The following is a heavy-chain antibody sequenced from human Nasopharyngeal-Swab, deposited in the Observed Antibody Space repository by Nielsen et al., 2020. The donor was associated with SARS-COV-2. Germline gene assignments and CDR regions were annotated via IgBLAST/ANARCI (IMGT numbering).Heavy chain of an antibody. Sequence: SETLSLTCTVFGCSIRCSCYYWGWLRQPPGKGLVCIGSIYYSGSTYYNPSLKNRVTISVVTSKNHFSLKLSSVTAADTAVYYCARHGGYCSSTSCYSSWFDPWGQGTLVTVSS. D-gene: IGHD2-2*02. J-gene: IGHJ5*02. CDR1: GCSIRCSCYY. CDR2: IYYSGST. V-gene: IGHV4-39*01. CDR3: ARHGGYCSSTSCYSSWFDP.